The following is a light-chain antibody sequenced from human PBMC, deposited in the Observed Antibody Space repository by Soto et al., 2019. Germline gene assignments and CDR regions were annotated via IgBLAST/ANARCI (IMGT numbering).Light chain of an antibody. V-gene: IGLV2-14*01. CDR1: TSDVGGYNY. Sequence: QSALTQPASVSGSPGQSITLSCTGTTSDVGGYNYVSWYQQHPGRAPQLIIYEVINRPSGVSDRFSGSKSGNTASLTISGLLAEDEAGYYCSSYTSSNTPYVFGTGTKLTVL. CDR2: EVI. CDR3: SSYTSSNTPYV. J-gene: IGLJ1*01.